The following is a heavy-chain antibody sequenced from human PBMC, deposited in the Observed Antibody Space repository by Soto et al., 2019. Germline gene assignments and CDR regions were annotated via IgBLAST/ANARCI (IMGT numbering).Heavy chain of an antibody. CDR3: ARDLYYYYGMDV. CDR1: GFTVSSNY. J-gene: IGHJ6*02. V-gene: IGHV3-53*01. Sequence: PWGSLRLSCAASGFTVSSNYMSWVRQAPGKGLEWVSVIYSGGSTYYADSVKGRFTISRDNSKNTLYLQMNSLRAEDTAVYYCARDLYYYYGMDVWGQGTTVTVSS. CDR2: IYSGGST.